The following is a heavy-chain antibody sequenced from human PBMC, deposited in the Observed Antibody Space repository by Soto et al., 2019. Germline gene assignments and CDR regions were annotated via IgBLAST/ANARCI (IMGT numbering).Heavy chain of an antibody. CDR3: ANQRGGYDRDFDY. CDR2: IYSGGST. Sequence: EVQLVESGGGLVQPGGSLRLSCAASVSTVSSNYMSWVRQAPGKGLEWVSVIYSGGSTYYADSVKGRFTISRDNSKNTLYLQMNSLRAEDTAVYYCANQRGGYDRDFDYWGQGTLVTVSS. CDR1: VSTVSSNY. J-gene: IGHJ4*02. D-gene: IGHD5-12*01. V-gene: IGHV3-66*01.